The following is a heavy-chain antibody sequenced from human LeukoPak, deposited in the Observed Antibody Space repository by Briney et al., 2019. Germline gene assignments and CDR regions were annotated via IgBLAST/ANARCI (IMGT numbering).Heavy chain of an antibody. J-gene: IGHJ4*02. D-gene: IGHD7-27*01. Sequence: ASVKVSCKASGYTFTGYYMHWVRQAPGQGLEWMGWINPKSGGTKYAQSFQGRVTMTRDTSISTAYMELSGLRSDDTAAYYCARGRSVNWGYYWGQGTLVTVSS. V-gene: IGHV1-2*02. CDR2: INPKSGGT. CDR3: ARGRSVNWGYY. CDR1: GYTFTGYY.